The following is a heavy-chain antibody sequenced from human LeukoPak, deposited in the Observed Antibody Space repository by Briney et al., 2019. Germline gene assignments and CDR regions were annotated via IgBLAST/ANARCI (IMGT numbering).Heavy chain of an antibody. CDR3: ARARPVVRGVIYYYYGMDV. Sequence: GGSLRLSCAASGFTFSSYAMHWVGQAPGKGLEWVAVISYDGSNKYYADSVKGRFTISRDNSKNTLYLQMNSLRAEDTAVYYCARARPVVRGVIYYYYGMDVWGQGTTVTVSS. CDR1: GFTFSSYA. D-gene: IGHD3-10*01. V-gene: IGHV3-30*04. J-gene: IGHJ6*02. CDR2: ISYDGSNK.